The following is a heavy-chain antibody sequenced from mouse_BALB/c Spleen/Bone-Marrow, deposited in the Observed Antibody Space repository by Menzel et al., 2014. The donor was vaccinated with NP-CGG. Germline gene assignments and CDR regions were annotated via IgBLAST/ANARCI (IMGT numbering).Heavy chain of an antibody. V-gene: IGHV14-3*02. CDR1: GFNIKDTF. CDR3: TRGEDY. J-gene: IGHJ2*01. CDR2: IDPANGNT. Sequence: VQLQQSGAELVMPGASVKLSCTGSGFNIKDTFMHWVKQRPEQGLEWIGRIDPANGNTKYDPKFQGKATITADTSSNTAYLHLTSLTSEDTAVYYCTRGEDYWGQGTTLAVSS.